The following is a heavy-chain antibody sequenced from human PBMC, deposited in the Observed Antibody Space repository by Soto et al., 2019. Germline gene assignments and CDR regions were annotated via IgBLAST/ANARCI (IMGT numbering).Heavy chain of an antibody. V-gene: IGHV1-18*01. CDR1: GYTFTSYG. J-gene: IGHJ5*02. CDR3: ARSLLDYGEYVWFDP. D-gene: IGHD4-17*01. CDR2: ISAYNGNT. Sequence: GASVKVSCKASGYTFTSYGISWVRQAPGQGLEWMGWISAYNGNTNYTQKLQGRVTMTTDTSTSTAYMELRSLRSDDTAVYYCARSLLDYGEYVWFDPWGQGTLVTVSS.